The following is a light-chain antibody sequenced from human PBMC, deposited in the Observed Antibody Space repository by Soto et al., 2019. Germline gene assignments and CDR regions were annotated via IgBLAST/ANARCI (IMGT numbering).Light chain of an antibody. CDR1: QSVSYN. J-gene: IGKJ1*01. CDR3: QQYGNSPQT. V-gene: IGKV3-20*01. CDR2: GAS. Sequence: EIVMTQSPATLYVSPGERATLSCRASQSVSYNLAWYQQKPGQAPRLLIYGASSRATGIPNRFSGSGSGTDFTLTISRLEPEDFAVYYCQQYGNSPQTFGQGT.